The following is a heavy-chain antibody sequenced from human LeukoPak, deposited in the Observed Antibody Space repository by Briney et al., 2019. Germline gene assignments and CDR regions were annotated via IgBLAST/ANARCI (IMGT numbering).Heavy chain of an antibody. CDR2: ISASGATT. V-gene: IGHV3-23*01. CDR1: GFTFTTSA. Sequence: GGSLRLSFTATGFTFTTSAMSWVRQAPGKGLEWVSVISASGATTYYADSVNGRFSISRDNSKNTLYLQMNTLRAEDTALYYCAKRAVIAVAGSYYYHGMDVWGKGTTVTVSS. CDR3: AKRAVIAVAGSYYYHGMDV. J-gene: IGHJ6*04. D-gene: IGHD6-19*01.